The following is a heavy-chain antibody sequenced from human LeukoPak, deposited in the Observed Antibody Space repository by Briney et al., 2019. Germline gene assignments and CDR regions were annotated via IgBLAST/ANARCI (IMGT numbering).Heavy chain of an antibody. J-gene: IGHJ4*02. CDR1: GGTFSSYA. V-gene: IGHV1-69*13. CDR3: ARGRLAVAGTKNYFDY. CDR2: IIPILGTA. Sequence: SVKVSCKASGGTFSSYAISWVRQAPGQGLEWMGGIIPILGTANYAQKFQGRVTITADESTSTAYMELSSLRSEDTAVYYCARGRLAVAGTKNYFDYWDQGTLVTVSS. D-gene: IGHD6-19*01.